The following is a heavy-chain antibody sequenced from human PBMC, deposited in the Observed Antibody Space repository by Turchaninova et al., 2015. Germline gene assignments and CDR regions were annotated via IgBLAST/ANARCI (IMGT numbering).Heavy chain of an antibody. CDR3: AKGGSRFIEEHDY. D-gene: IGHD3-10*01. V-gene: IGHV3-23*04. CDR1: GFTFRSYA. J-gene: IGHJ4*02. CDR2: ISGFDGCT. Sequence: EVQLVESGGGLVQPGGYLRLSCAASGFTFRSYAMGWVPQAQGRGRGWVSFISGFDGCTEHSDSVKGRFNSSRETSNNALYLQMNSLRSDDAAVYYCAKGGSRFIEEHDYWGQGTLVTVSS.